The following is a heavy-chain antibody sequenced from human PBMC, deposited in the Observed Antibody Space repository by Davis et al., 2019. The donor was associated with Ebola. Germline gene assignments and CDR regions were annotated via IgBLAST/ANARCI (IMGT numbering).Heavy chain of an antibody. V-gene: IGHV3-33*08. CDR3: ARGYSSTWPGDY. D-gene: IGHD6-13*01. CDR1: GFTFSSYW. J-gene: IGHJ4*02. CDR2: IWYDGSNK. Sequence: GGSLRLSCAASGFTFSSYWMSWVRQAPGKGLEWVAVIWYDGSNKYYADSVKGRFTISRDNSKNTLSLQMNSLRADDTAVYYCARGYSSTWPGDYWGQGTLVTVSS.